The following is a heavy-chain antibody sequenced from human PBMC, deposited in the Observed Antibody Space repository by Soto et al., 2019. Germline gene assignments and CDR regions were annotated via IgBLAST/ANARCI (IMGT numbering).Heavy chain of an antibody. CDR2: IYNNGNT. CDR3: ASLPATSDFDY. V-gene: IGHV4-31*03. CDR1: GGSISSGGYY. D-gene: IGHD2-2*01. J-gene: IGHJ4*02. Sequence: SETLSLTCTVPGGSISSGGYYWSWIRQHPAKGLEWIGYIYNNGNTYYNPSLKSRVSISVDTSKDEFSLKVYSVTSADTAVYYCASLPATSDFDYWGQGTLVTVSS.